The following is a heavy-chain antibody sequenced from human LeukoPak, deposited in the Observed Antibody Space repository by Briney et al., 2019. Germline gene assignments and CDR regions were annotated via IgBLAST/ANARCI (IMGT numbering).Heavy chain of an antibody. J-gene: IGHJ6*02. CDR1: GFTFSNYG. CDR3: ARAGPVWGSSSWYGYYYYGMDV. CDR2: ISYDGSNK. Sequence: PGRSLRLSCAASGFTFSNYGMHWVRQAPGKGLEWVAVISYDGSNKYYADSVKGRFTISRDNSKNTLYLQMNSLRAEDTAVYYCARAGPVWGSSSWYGYYYYGMDVWGQGTTVTVSS. D-gene: IGHD6-13*01. V-gene: IGHV3-30*03.